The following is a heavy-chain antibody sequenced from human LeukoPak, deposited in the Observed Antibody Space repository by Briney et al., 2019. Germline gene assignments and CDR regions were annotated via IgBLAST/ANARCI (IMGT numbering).Heavy chain of an antibody. CDR2: ISYDGSNK. V-gene: IGHV3-30*04. Sequence: PGRPLRLSCAASGFTFSSYAMHWVRQAPGKGLEWVAVISYDGSNKYYADSVKGRFTISRDNSKNTLYLQMNSLRAEDTAVYYCARDRTQRNYYYYGMDVWGKGTTVTVSS. CDR3: ARDRTQRNYYYYGMDV. D-gene: IGHD6-25*01. J-gene: IGHJ6*04. CDR1: GFTFSSYA.